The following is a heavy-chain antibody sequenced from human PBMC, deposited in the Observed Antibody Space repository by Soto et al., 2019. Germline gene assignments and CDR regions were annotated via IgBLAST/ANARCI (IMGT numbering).Heavy chain of an antibody. CDR2: ISSSSTTI. Sequence: EVQLTESGGGLVQPGGSLRLSCTASGFTFSNYAMNWVRQAPGKGLEWVSYISSSSTTIYYADSVKGRFTISRDNAKNSLYLQMTSLREEDTAMYYCASRGGNYDSGGQRDDVWGPGTKVTVSS. D-gene: IGHD3-22*01. CDR3: ASRGGNYDSGGQRDDV. J-gene: IGHJ3*01. V-gene: IGHV3-48*02. CDR1: GFTFSNYA.